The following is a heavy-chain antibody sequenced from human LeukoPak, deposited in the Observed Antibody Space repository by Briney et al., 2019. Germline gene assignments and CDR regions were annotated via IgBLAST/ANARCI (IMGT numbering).Heavy chain of an antibody. D-gene: IGHD2-2*01. V-gene: IGHV4-34*01. CDR2: INHSGST. CDR1: GGSYRGYY. J-gene: IGHJ4*02. CDR3: ARGREELVVPAYYFDY. Sequence: SETLSLTCAVYGGSYRGYYWSWIRPPPGKGLEWIGEINHSGSTNFNPSLKSRVTISVDTSKNQFSLKLSSVTAADTAVYYCARGREELVVPAYYFDYWGQGTLVTVSS.